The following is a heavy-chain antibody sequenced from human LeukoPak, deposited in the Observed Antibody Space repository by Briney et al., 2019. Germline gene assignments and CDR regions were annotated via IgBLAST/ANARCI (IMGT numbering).Heavy chain of an antibody. CDR1: GGSISGYY. CDR2: IYYSGST. V-gene: IGHV4-59*12. Sequence: PSETLSLTCTVSGGSISGYYWSWIRQPPGKGLEWIGYIYYSGSTNYNPSLESRVTISVDTSKNQVSLKLSSVTAADTAIYYCARAAEYSSGWYLFDYWGQGVLVTVSS. J-gene: IGHJ4*02. CDR3: ARAAEYSSGWYLFDY. D-gene: IGHD6-19*01.